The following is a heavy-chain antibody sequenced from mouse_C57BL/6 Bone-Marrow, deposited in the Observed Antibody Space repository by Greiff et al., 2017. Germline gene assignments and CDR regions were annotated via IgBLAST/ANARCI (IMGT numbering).Heavy chain of an antibody. CDR3: ARSGWDRAMDY. CDR2: INPYNGGT. CDR1: GYTFTDYY. V-gene: IGHV1-19*01. Sequence: VQLQQSGPVLVKPGASVKMSCKASGYTFTDYYMNWVKQSHGKSLEWIGVINPYNGGTSYNQKFKGKATLTVDKSSSTAYMERNSLTSEDSAVYYCARSGWDRAMDYWVQGTSVTVSS. J-gene: IGHJ4*01. D-gene: IGHD3-3*01.